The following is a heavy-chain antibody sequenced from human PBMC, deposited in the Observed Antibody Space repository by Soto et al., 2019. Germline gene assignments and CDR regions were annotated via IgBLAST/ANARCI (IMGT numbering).Heavy chain of an antibody. D-gene: IGHD1-26*01. CDR1: GGSVSSGSYY. J-gene: IGHJ5*02. CDR3: ARDKGVIVGTT. V-gene: IGHV4-61*01. Sequence: QVQLQESGPGLVKPSETLSLTCTVSGGSVSSGSYYWSWIRQPPGKGLEWIGYIYYSGSTNYNPSLKSRVTISVDTSKNQFSLKLSSVTAADTAVYYCARDKGVIVGTTWGQGTLVTVSS. CDR2: IYYSGST.